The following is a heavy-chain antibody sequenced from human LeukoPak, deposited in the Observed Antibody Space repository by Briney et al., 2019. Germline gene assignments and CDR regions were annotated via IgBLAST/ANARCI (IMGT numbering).Heavy chain of an antibody. CDR1: GFIFDDYA. V-gene: IGHV3-21*01. Sequence: GRSLRLSCAASGFIFDDYAMNWVRQAPGKGLEWVSSISTTSDYIHYADSLKGRVAISRDNAKNSLYLQMNSLRAEDTAVYYCARGGIYSQGFDYWGQGSLVTVSS. CDR3: ARGGIYSQGFDY. CDR2: ISTTSDYI. J-gene: IGHJ4*02. D-gene: IGHD6-13*01.